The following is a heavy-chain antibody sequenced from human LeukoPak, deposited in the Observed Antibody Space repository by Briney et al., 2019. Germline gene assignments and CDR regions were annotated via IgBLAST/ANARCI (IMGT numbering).Heavy chain of an antibody. J-gene: IGHJ4*02. CDR1: GGSIGSGSYY. CDR2: IYYSGST. D-gene: IGHD2-21*02. CDR3: ARSMTSETAWAY. V-gene: IGHV4-31*03. Sequence: SETLSLTCSVSGGSIGSGSYYWTWIRQHPGKGLEWIGFIYYSGSTYYNPSLRNRVTISRDTSKNHFSLNLTSVTAADTAIYYCARSMTSETAWAYWGQGIPVTVSS.